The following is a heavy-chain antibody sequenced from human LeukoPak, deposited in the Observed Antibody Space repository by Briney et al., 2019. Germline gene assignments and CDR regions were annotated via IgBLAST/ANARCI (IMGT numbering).Heavy chain of an antibody. CDR1: GFTFSSYA. Sequence: GGSLRLSCAASGFTFSSYAMIWVRQAPGKGLEWVSAISGSGGSTYYADSVKGRFTISRDNSKNALYLQMNSLRAEDTAVYYCAKSDRGDYYDSSGYYPYFDYWGQRTLVTVSS. J-gene: IGHJ4*02. CDR2: ISGSGGST. CDR3: AKSDRGDYYDSSGYYPYFDY. D-gene: IGHD3-22*01. V-gene: IGHV3-23*01.